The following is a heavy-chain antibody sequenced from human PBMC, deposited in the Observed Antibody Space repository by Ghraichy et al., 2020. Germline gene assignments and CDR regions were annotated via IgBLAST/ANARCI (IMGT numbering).Heavy chain of an antibody. V-gene: IGHV1-69*13. J-gene: IGHJ6*02. Sequence: SVKVSCKASGGTFSSYAISWVRQAPGQGLEWMGGIIPIFGTANYAQKFQGRVTITADESTSTAYMELSSLRSEDTAVYYCARDIAAVLYEDQQGHGMDVWGQGTTVTVSS. D-gene: IGHD2-15*01. CDR3: ARDIAAVLYEDQQGHGMDV. CDR2: IIPIFGTA. CDR1: GGTFSSYA.